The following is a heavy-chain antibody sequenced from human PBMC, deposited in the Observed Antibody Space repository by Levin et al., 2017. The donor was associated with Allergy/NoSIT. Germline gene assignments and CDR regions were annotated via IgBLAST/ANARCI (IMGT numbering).Heavy chain of an antibody. D-gene: IGHD4-17*01. CDR3: AKAGYGDYRGSYYFDY. Sequence: GGSLRLSCAASGFTFSSYAMSWVRQAPGKGLEWVSAISGSGGSTYYADSVKGRFTISRDNSKNTLYLQMNSLRAEDTAVYYCAKAGYGDYRGSYYFDYWGQGTLVTVSS. CDR2: ISGSGGST. V-gene: IGHV3-23*01. CDR1: GFTFSSYA. J-gene: IGHJ4*02.